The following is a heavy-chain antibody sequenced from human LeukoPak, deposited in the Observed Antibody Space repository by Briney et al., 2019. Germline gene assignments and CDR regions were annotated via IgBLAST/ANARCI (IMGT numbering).Heavy chain of an antibody. Sequence: GGSLRLSCTASGFTFGDYAMSWVRQAPGKGLEWVGFIRSKAYGGTTEYAASVKGRFTISRDDSKSIAYLQMNSLKTEDTAVYYCTSSIMVVAAPRPLDYWGQGTLVTVSS. CDR1: GFTFGDYA. D-gene: IGHD2-15*01. CDR3: TSSIMVVAAPRPLDY. J-gene: IGHJ4*02. V-gene: IGHV3-49*04. CDR2: IRSKAYGGTT.